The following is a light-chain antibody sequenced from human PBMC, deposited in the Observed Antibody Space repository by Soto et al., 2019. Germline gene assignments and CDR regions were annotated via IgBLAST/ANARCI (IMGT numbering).Light chain of an antibody. CDR2: DAS. J-gene: IGKJ4*01. Sequence: EIVLTQSPATLSLSPGERATLSCRASQNLNIFLAWYQQRPGQPPRLLIYDASNRATGVPARFSGSGSGTDFTLTIRSLEPEEFAVYYCHQRSSWPPVTFGGGTKVEI. CDR1: QNLNIF. CDR3: HQRSSWPPVT. V-gene: IGKV3-11*01.